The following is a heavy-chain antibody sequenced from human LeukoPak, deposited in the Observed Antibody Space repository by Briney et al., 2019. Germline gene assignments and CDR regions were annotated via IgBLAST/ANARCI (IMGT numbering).Heavy chain of an antibody. CDR2: FDPEDGET. CDR1: GYTLTELS. D-gene: IGHD3-10*01. V-gene: IGHV1-24*01. J-gene: IGHJ6*02. CDR3: ATDQRGAGLGFVYGSGSFNGLDV. Sequence: GASVKVSCKVSGYTLTELSMHWVRQAPGKGLELMGGFDPEDGETIYAQKFQGRVTMTEDTSSDTGYMELSSLRSEDAAVYYCATDQRGAGLGFVYGSGSFNGLDVWGQGTTVTVSS.